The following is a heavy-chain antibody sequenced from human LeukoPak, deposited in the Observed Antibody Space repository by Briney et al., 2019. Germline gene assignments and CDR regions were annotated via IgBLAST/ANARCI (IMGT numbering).Heavy chain of an antibody. CDR1: EISFSSSW. CDR2: VNSDGTRT. Sequence: GGSLRLSCAASEISFSSSWMHWVRQGPGKGLVWVSRVNSDGTRTNYADSVKGRFTISRDNAKNSLYLQMNSLRAEDTALYYCVKDVGRNYYYGMDVWGQGTTVTVSS. V-gene: IGHV3-74*01. J-gene: IGHJ6*02. CDR3: VKDVGRNYYYGMDV.